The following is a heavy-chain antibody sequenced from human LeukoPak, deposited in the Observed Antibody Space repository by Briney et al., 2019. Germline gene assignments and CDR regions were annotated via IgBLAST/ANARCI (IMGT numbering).Heavy chain of an antibody. Sequence: GESLQISCKGSGYSFTSYWIGWVRQMPGKGLEWMGIIYPGDSDTRYSPSFQGQVTISADKSISTAYLQWSSLKASDTAMYYCARLASSVNYYMDVWGKGTTVTVSS. CDR1: GYSFTSYW. D-gene: IGHD3-16*02. CDR2: IYPGDSDT. V-gene: IGHV5-51*01. CDR3: ARLASSVNYYMDV. J-gene: IGHJ6*03.